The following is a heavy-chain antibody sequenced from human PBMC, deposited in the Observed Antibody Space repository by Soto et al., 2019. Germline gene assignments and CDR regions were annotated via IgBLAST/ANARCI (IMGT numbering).Heavy chain of an antibody. Sequence: QVQLQQWGAGLLKPSETLSLTCAVYGGSFSGYYWSWIRQTPGKGLEWIGEINHSGSTNYNPSLKSRVTISVDTSKNKCSLKLSSVTAADTAVYYCARGLRGPRFDYWGQGTLVTVSS. CDR2: INHSGST. CDR3: ARGLRGPRFDY. J-gene: IGHJ4*02. V-gene: IGHV4-34*01. CDR1: GGSFSGYY. D-gene: IGHD3-10*01.